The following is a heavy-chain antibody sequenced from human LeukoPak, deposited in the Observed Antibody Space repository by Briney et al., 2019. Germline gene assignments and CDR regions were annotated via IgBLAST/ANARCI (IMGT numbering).Heavy chain of an antibody. CDR2: INPSASDT. V-gene: IGHV5-51*01. CDR1: GYSFTSYW. CDR3: ARLGDGLQSHGDS. Sequence: RGESLKISCKGSGYSFTSYWIGWVRQMPGKGLEWMGIINPSASDTRYSLSFQGQVTFSADKSISTAYLQWSSLKASDTAVYYCARLGDGLQSHGDSWGQGTLVTVSS. J-gene: IGHJ4*02. D-gene: IGHD3-10*01.